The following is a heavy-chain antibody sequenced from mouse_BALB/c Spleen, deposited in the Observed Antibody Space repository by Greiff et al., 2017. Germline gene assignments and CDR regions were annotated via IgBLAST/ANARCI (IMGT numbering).Heavy chain of an antibody. V-gene: IGHV3-6*02. CDR2: ISYDGSN. D-gene: IGHD4-1*01. CDR3: ASRGKLGYYFDY. J-gene: IGHJ2*01. Sequence: EVQLQESGPGLVKPSQSLSLTCSVTGYSITSGYYWNWIRQFPGNKLEWMGYISYDGSNNYNPSLKNRISITRDTSKNQFFLKLNSVTTEDTATYYCASRGKLGYYFDYWGQGTTLTVSS. CDR1: GYSITSGYY.